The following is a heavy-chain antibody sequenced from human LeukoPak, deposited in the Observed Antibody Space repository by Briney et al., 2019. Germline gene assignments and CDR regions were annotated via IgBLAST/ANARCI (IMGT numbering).Heavy chain of an antibody. D-gene: IGHD4-17*01. Sequence: ASVKVSCKVSGYTLTELSMHWVRQAPGKGLEWMGGFDPEDGETIYAQKFQGRVTMTEDTSTDTAYMELSSLRSEDTAVYYCVTAQTTVTRGAFDYWGQGTLVTVSS. CDR1: GYTLTELS. CDR2: FDPEDGET. J-gene: IGHJ4*02. CDR3: VTAQTTVTRGAFDY. V-gene: IGHV1-24*01.